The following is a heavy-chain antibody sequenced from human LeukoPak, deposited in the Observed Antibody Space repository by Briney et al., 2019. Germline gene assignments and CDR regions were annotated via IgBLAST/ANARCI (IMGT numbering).Heavy chain of an antibody. CDR3: ARSPSSGFWGGYPHAFDI. Sequence: PSETLSPTCTVSGGSISSYYWSWIRQPPGKGLEWIGYIYYSGNTNYNPSLKSRVTISVDTSKNQFSLKVTSVTAADTAMYYCARSPSSGFWGGYPHAFDIWAQGTMVTVSS. V-gene: IGHV4-59*01. J-gene: IGHJ3*02. D-gene: IGHD3-3*01. CDR2: IYYSGNT. CDR1: GGSISSYY.